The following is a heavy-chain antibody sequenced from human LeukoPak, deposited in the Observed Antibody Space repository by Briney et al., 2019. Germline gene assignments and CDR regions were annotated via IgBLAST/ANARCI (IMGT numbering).Heavy chain of an antibody. CDR2: INPSGGST. J-gene: IGHJ6*02. Sequence: ASVKVSCKASGYTFTSYYMHWVRQAPGQGLEWMGIINPSGGSTSYAQKFQGRVTMTRVTSTSTVYMELSSLRSEDTAVYYCARIRRDGYKHYYYGMDVWGQGTTVTVSS. CDR3: ARIRRDGYKHYYYGMDV. V-gene: IGHV1-46*01. D-gene: IGHD5-24*01. CDR1: GYTFTSYY.